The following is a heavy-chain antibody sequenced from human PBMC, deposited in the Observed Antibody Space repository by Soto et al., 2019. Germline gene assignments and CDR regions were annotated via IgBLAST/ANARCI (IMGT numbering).Heavy chain of an antibody. Sequence: QVQLVQSGAEVKKPGASVKVSCKASGYTFTSHYMHWVRQAPGQGLEWMGIINPNGENTDYAQKVKGRITMTRDTSTSTVYMELSNLRSEDTAVYYCAGAGRLMVYALEYWGQGTLLTVSS. J-gene: IGHJ4*02. V-gene: IGHV1-46*01. CDR2: INPNGENT. D-gene: IGHD2-8*01. CDR3: AGAGRLMVYALEY. CDR1: GYTFTSHY.